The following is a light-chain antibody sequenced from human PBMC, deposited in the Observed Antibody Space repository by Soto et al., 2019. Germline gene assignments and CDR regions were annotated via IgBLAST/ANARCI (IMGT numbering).Light chain of an antibody. J-gene: IGKJ1*01. CDR1: QSVSSN. V-gene: IGKV3-15*01. CDR2: GAS. Sequence: EIVMTQSPATLSVSPGERATLSCRASQSVSSNLAWYQQKPGQAPRLLIYGASTRANGIPARFSGSGSGTEVTLTISSLQSEDFAVYYCQQYNKWPTFGQGTKVEIK. CDR3: QQYNKWPT.